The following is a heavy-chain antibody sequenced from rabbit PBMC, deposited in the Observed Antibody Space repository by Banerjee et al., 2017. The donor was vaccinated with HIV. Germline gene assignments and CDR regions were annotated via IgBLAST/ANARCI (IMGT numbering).Heavy chain of an antibody. D-gene: IGHD3-1*01. Sequence: QSLEESGGGLVKPGASLTLTCTASGFSFSSSYYMCWVRQAPGKGLEWIACIYAGSSGSTYYANWATGRFTISKTSSTTVTLQMTSLTAADTATYFCARDSLYGGYFNLWGQGTLVTVS. V-gene: IGHV1S40*01. J-gene: IGHJ4*01. CDR1: GFSFSSSYY. CDR2: IYAGSSGST. CDR3: ARDSLYGGYFNL.